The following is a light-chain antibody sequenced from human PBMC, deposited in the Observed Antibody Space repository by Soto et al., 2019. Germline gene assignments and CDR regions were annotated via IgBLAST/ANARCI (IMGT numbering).Light chain of an antibody. CDR2: AAS. CDR1: QDISSW. Sequence: DIQMTQSPSSVSASVGDRVTITCRASQDISSWLAWYQQEPGKAPKLLISAASSLQSGVPSRFSGSGSGTDFTLTISSLQPEDFAIYYCQQRSNSVTFGGGTKVEI. CDR3: QQRSNSVT. V-gene: IGKV1D-12*01. J-gene: IGKJ4*01.